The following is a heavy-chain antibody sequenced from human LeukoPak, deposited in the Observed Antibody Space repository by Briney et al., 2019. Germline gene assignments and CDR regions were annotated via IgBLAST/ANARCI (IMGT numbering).Heavy chain of an antibody. CDR1: GFTFSSHA. CDR2: VGTGFDT. Sequence: GGSLRLSCVASGFTFSSHAMSWVRQAPGKGLEWASTVGTGFDTYYTDSVKGRFTISRDNSKNTLSLQMSSLRAEDTATYYCTKNVPGRAIDYWGQGTLVTVSS. CDR3: TKNVPGRAIDY. V-gene: IGHV3-23*01. J-gene: IGHJ4*02. D-gene: IGHD2-15*01.